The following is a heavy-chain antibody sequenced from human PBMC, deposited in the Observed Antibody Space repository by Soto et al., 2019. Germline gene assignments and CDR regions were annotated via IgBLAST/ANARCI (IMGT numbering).Heavy chain of an antibody. CDR1: GYTFTSYG. Sequence: QVHLVQSGAEVKKPGASVKVSCKASGYTFTSYGITWVRQAPGQGLEWMGLISAHNGNPDYSQKREGRVIGSRDTSKRTAHTALRSLISDATAVYYCARGRYGDYWGQGALVTVSS. J-gene: IGHJ4*02. CDR2: ISAHNGNP. V-gene: IGHV1-18*01. CDR3: ARGRYGDY. D-gene: IGHD1-1*01.